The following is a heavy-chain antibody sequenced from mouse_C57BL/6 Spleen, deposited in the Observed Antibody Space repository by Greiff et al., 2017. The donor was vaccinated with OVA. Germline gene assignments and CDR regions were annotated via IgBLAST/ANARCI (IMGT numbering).Heavy chain of an antibody. D-gene: IGHD2-1*01. J-gene: IGHJ4*01. Sequence: QVHVKQPGAELVKPGASVKLSCKASGYTFTSYWMHWVKQRPGRGLEWIGRIDPNSGGTKYNEKFKSKATLTVDKPSSTAYMQLSSLTSEDSAVYYCARGIYYGNYGLYYYAMDYWGQGTSVTVSS. CDR3: ARGIYYGNYGLYYYAMDY. CDR2: IDPNSGGT. V-gene: IGHV1-72*01. CDR1: GYTFTSYW.